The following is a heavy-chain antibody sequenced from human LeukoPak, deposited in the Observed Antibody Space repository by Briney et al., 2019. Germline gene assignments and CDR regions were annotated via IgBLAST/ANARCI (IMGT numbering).Heavy chain of an antibody. V-gene: IGHV4-30-2*01. CDR1: GGSISSGSYS. D-gene: IGHD7-27*01. Sequence: SQTLSLTCAVSGGSISSGSYSWSWIRQPPGKGLEWVGYIYPRGSTYYNPSLKSRVILSLDKSANQFSLNLSSVTAADTAVYYCARFSPRAMGNYLDFWGQGTLVTVSS. J-gene: IGHJ4*02. CDR3: ARFSPRAMGNYLDF. CDR2: IYPRGST.